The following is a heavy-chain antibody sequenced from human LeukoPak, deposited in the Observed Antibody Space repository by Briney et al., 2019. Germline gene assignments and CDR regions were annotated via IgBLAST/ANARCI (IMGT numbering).Heavy chain of an antibody. CDR1: GYTFSSHG. V-gene: IGHV3-33*01. Sequence: GGSLRLSCAASGYTFSSHGLQWVRQAPGKGLELVAVIWYDGSKKHYAESVKGRFTISRDNSKNTLYLEMNSLRIEDTAVYRCARDISYYAADYWGQGTLVTVSS. J-gene: IGHJ4*02. D-gene: IGHD3-3*01. CDR3: ARDISYYAADY. CDR2: IWYDGSKK.